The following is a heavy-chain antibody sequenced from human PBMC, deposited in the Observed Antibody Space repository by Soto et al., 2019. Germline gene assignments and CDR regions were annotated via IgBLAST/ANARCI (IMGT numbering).Heavy chain of an antibody. CDR3: ARGGKIGTTPDY. Sequence: PGESLKISCQGSGYRFGAYWICWVRQMPGKGLEWMGIIFPGDSDTRYRPSFQRQVTISVDKSINTAYLEWSSLKASDTAMYFCARGGKIGTTPDYWGQGTQVTVSS. J-gene: IGHJ4*02. CDR2: IFPGDSDT. D-gene: IGHD1-7*01. CDR1: GYRFGAYW. V-gene: IGHV5-51*01.